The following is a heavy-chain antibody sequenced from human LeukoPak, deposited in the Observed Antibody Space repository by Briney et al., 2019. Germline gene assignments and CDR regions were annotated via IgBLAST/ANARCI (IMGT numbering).Heavy chain of an antibody. CDR3: ARYDRSSWYYPASSNWFDP. CDR1: GFTFSSYS. J-gene: IGHJ5*02. V-gene: IGHV3-21*01. D-gene: IGHD6-13*01. Sequence: GGSLRLSCAASGFTFSSYSMNWVRQAPGKGLEWVSSISSSSSYIYYADSVKGRFTISRDNAKNSLYLQMNSLRAEDTAVYYCARYDRSSWYYPASSNWFDPWGQGTLVTVSS. CDR2: ISSSSSYI.